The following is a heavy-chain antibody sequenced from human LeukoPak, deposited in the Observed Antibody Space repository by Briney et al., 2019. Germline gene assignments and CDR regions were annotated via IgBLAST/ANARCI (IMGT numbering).Heavy chain of an antibody. CDR2: ISAYNGNT. Sequence: ASVKVSCKASGYTFTSYGISWVRQAPGQGLEWMGWISAYNGNTNYAQKLQGRVTMTTDTSTSTAYMELRSLRSDDTAVYYCARDRGYSSGWYVDYYYYYMDVWGKGTTVTVSS. CDR1: GYTFTSYG. D-gene: IGHD6-19*01. J-gene: IGHJ6*03. V-gene: IGHV1-18*01. CDR3: ARDRGYSSGWYVDYYYYYMDV.